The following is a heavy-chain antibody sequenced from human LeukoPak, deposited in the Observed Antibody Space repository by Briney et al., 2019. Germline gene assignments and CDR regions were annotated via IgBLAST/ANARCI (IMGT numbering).Heavy chain of an antibody. CDR3: AKDPTYRLTYFQH. CDR2: ISGSGGST. J-gene: IGHJ1*01. V-gene: IGHV3-23*01. D-gene: IGHD2-2*01. CDR1: GFTFSSYA. Sequence: PGGSLRLSCAASGFTFSSYAMSWVRQAPGKWLEWVSAISGSGGSTYYADSVKGRFTISRDNSKNTLYLQMNSLRAEDTAVYYCAKDPTYRLTYFQHWGQGTLVTVSS.